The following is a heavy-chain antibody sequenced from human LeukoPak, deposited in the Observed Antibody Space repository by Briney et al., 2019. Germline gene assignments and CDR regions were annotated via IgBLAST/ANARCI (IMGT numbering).Heavy chain of an antibody. CDR3: AREPYCSSTSCQGGYFDY. CDR1: GVSFSSSSYF. Sequence: PSETLSLTCTVSGVSFSSSSYFWGWVRQPPGKGLEWIGSTYYSGSTYYNPSLKSRVTISVDTSKNQFSLNLSSVTAADTAVYYCAREPYCSSTSCQGGYFDYWGQGTLVTVSS. V-gene: IGHV4-39*02. D-gene: IGHD2-2*01. J-gene: IGHJ4*02. CDR2: TYYSGST.